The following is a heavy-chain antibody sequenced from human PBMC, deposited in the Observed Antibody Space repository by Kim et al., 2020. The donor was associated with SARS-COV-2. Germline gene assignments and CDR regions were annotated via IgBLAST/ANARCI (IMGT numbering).Heavy chain of an antibody. CDR1: GGSFSGYY. J-gene: IGHJ6*01. D-gene: IGHD3-9*01. CDR3: ARGTLLRYFDWPPWGMDV. Sequence: SETLSLTCAVYGGSFSGYYWSWIRQPPGKGLEWIGEINHSGSTNYNPSLKSRVTISVDTSKNQFSLKLSSVTAADTAVYYCARGTLLRYFDWPPWGMDV. V-gene: IGHV4-34*01. CDR2: INHSGST.